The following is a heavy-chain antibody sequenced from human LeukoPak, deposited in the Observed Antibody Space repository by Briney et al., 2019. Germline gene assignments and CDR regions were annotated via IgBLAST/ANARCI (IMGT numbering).Heavy chain of an antibody. V-gene: IGHV3-30*03. D-gene: IGHD3-9*01. Sequence: PGGSLRLSCAASGFTFSSYGMHWVRQAPGKGLEWVADISYDGSNKYYADSVKGRFTSSRDNAKNSLYLQMNSLRAEDTAVYYCARDERLVAAEDYYMDVWGKRTTVTISS. CDR3: ARDERLVAAEDYYMDV. J-gene: IGHJ6*03. CDR1: GFTFSSYG. CDR2: ISYDGSNK.